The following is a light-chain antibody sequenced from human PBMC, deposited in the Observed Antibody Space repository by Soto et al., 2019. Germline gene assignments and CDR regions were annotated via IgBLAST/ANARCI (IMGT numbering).Light chain of an antibody. CDR3: SSYTSSITYV. V-gene: IGLV2-14*01. Sequence: QSVLTQPASVSGSPGQSITISCTGTSSDVGGYNYVSWYQQHPGKAPKLMIYEVSNRPSGVSNRFSGSKSGNTASLTISGLQAEDEADYYSSSYTSSITYVFGTGTKVTVL. J-gene: IGLJ1*01. CDR2: EVS. CDR1: SSDVGGYNY.